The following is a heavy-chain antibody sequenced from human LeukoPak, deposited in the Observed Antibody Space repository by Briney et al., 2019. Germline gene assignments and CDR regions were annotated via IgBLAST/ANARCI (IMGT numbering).Heavy chain of an antibody. Sequence: PGGSLRLSCATSGFTFSSYDIQWVRQATGKGLEWVSSIGTAGDTYYAGSVKGRFTLSRENAKKSSYLQMNNLGAGDTAVYYCARGALGLDYWGQGTLVTVSS. CDR2: IGTAGDT. J-gene: IGHJ4*02. CDR3: ARGALGLDY. CDR1: GFTFSSYD. V-gene: IGHV3-13*04.